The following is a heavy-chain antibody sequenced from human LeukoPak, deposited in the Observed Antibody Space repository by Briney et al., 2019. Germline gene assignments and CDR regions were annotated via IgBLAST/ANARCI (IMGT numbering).Heavy chain of an antibody. Sequence: ASVKVSCNASEYTFTDYYIHWVRQPPGQGLEWMVWINPKSGATKSAQKFQDRLTITSDTSISTASMEQSTLKSDDPTVYFYATESSARGYPPLQYWGQGTLVTVS. V-gene: IGHV1-2*02. CDR1: EYTFTDYY. CDR3: ATESSARGYPPLQY. J-gene: IGHJ4*02. CDR2: INPKSGAT. D-gene: IGHD3-3*01.